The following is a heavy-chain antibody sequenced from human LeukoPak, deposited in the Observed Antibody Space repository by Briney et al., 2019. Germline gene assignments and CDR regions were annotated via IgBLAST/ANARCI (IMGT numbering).Heavy chain of an antibody. J-gene: IGHJ6*03. CDR1: GFTFSSYW. V-gene: IGHV3-7*01. Sequence: GGSLRLSCAASGFTFSSYWMSWVRQAPGKGLEWVANIKQDGSEKYYVDSVKGRFTISRDNAKNSLYLQMNSLRAEDTAVYYCARDRGDIVVVPADYYYYMDVWGKGTTVTISS. CDR2: IKQDGSEK. D-gene: IGHD2-2*01. CDR3: ARDRGDIVVVPADYYYYMDV.